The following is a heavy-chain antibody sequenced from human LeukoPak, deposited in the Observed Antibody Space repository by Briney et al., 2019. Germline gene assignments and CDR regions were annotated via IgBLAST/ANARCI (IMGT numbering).Heavy chain of an antibody. Sequence: GGSLRLSCAASGFTFDDYAMHWVRQAPGKGLEWVSGISWSSGSIAYADSVKGRFTISRDNSKNTLYLQMNSLRAEDTAVYYCAKGYLRELVSFFDYWGQGTLVTVSS. CDR3: AKGYLRELVSFFDY. CDR1: GFTFDDYA. D-gene: IGHD3-9*01. CDR2: ISWSSGSI. V-gene: IGHV3-9*01. J-gene: IGHJ4*02.